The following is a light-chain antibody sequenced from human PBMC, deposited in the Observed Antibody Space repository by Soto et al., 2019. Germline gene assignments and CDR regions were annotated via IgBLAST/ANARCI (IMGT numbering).Light chain of an antibody. CDR2: DVS. CDR1: ISDVGSYNY. J-gene: IGLJ1*01. V-gene: IGLV2-14*03. Sequence: QSVLTQPASVSGSPGQSITISCTGTISDVGSYNYVSWYQQYPGKAPKLMIYDVSTRPSGVSDRFSGSKSGNTASLTISGLRDEEEADSYCGSYTTRSNYVFGTGTKVTVL. CDR3: GSYTTRSNYV.